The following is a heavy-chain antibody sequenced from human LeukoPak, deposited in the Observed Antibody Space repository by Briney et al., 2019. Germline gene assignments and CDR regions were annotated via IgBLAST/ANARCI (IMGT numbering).Heavy chain of an antibody. V-gene: IGHV3-23*01. J-gene: IGHJ3*01. CDR3: AKRRDGFDL. CDR1: GFTFSTYA. CDR2: ISGSGAGT. Sequence: GGSLRLSCAASGFTFSTYAMSWVRQAPGKGLEWVSAISGSGAGTYYADSVKDRFTVSRDNSKNTLYLQMNTLRAEDTAVYYCAKRRDGFDLWGQGTMVTVSS.